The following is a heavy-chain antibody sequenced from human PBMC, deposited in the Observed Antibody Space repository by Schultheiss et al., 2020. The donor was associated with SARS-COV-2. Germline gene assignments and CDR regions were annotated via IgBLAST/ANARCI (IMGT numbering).Heavy chain of an antibody. CDR3: ARELMVRGVITP. J-gene: IGHJ5*02. CDR1: GFTFSSYA. CDR2: ISGSGGST. D-gene: IGHD3-10*01. V-gene: IGHV3-23*01. Sequence: GESLKISCAASGFTFSSYAMSWVRQAPGKGLEWVSAISGSGGSTYYADSVKGRFTISRDNSKNTLYLQMNSLRAEDTAVYYCARELMVRGVITPWGQGTLVTVSS.